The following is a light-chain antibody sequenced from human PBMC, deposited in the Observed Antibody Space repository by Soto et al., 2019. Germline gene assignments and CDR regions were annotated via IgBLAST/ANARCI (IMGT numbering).Light chain of an antibody. J-gene: IGKJ3*01. Sequence: EIVMTQSPATLSVSPGERATLSCRASQSVSSNLAWYQQKPGQAPRLLIYGASTRATGIPTRFSGSGSGTVFPPNTSCLHLEGFGGLLFQPQNSLVATFGPGTKVDI. V-gene: IGKV3-15*01. CDR3: QPQNSLVAT. CDR1: QSVSSN. CDR2: GAS.